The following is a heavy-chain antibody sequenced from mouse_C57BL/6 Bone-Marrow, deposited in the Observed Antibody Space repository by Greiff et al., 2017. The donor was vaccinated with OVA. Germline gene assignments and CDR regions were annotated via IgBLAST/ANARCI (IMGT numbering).Heavy chain of an antibody. CDR1: GFNIKDDY. J-gene: IGHJ1*03. V-gene: IGHV14-4*01. CDR2: IDPENGDT. Sequence: EVQLKESGAELVRPGASVKLSCTASGFNIKDDYMHWVKQRPEQGLEWIGWIDPENGDTEYASKFQGKATITADTSSNTAYLQLSSLTSEDTAVYYCTWDYYGSSYRYFDVWGTGTTVTVSS. D-gene: IGHD1-1*01. CDR3: TWDYYGSSYRYFDV.